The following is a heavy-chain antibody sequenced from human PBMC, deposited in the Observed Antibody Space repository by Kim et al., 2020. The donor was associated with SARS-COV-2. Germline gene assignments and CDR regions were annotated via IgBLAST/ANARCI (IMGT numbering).Heavy chain of an antibody. V-gene: IGHV3-33*05. Sequence: GGSLRLSCAASGFTFSSYGMHWVRQAPGKGLEWVAVISYDGSNKYYADSVKGRFTISRDNSKNTLYLQMNSLRAEDTAVYYCAREIAAAEYAFDIWGQGTMVTVSS. CDR3: AREIAAAEYAFDI. CDR2: ISYDGSNK. CDR1: GFTFSSYG. D-gene: IGHD6-13*01. J-gene: IGHJ3*02.